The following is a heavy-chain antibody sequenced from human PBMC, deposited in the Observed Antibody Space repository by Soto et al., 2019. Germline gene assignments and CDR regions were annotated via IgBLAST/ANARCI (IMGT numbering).Heavy chain of an antibody. CDR2: IWYDGSNK. D-gene: IGHD3-9*01. J-gene: IGHJ4*02. V-gene: IGHV3-33*01. Sequence: GGSLRLSCAASGFTFSSYGMHWVRQAPGKGLEWVAVIWYDGSNKYYADSVKGGFTISRDNSKNTLYLQMTSLRAEDTAVYYCARGVEYFDWLLYGRGHQTLDYGGQGTLGTVSS. CDR3: ARGVEYFDWLLYGRGHQTLDY. CDR1: GFTFSSYG.